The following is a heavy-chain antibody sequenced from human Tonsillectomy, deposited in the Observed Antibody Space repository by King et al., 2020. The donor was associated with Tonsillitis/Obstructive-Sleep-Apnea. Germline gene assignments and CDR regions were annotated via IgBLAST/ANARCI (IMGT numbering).Heavy chain of an antibody. CDR3: AREGGQGVIPNWFDP. CDR2: IYPGDSDT. Sequence: VQLVESGAEVKKPGESLKISCTGSGYRFSSSWIGWVRQMPGKGLEWMGIIYPGDSDTRYSPSFQGQVTISADKSINTAYLQWSSLKASDTAMYYCAREGGQGVIPNWFDPWGQGTQVTVSS. J-gene: IGHJ5*02. D-gene: IGHD3-16*02. V-gene: IGHV5-51*01. CDR1: GYRFSSSW.